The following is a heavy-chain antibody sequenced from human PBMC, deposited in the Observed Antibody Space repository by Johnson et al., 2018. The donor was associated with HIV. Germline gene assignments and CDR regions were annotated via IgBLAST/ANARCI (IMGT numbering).Heavy chain of an antibody. J-gene: IGHJ3*02. CDR3: ASLQSASEWGDAFDS. V-gene: IGHV3-23*04. CDR1: GFTFSSYG. CDR2: ISGSGGST. Sequence: VQLVESGGGVVQPGRSLRLSCAASGFTFSSYGMHWVRQAPGKGLEWVSAISGSGGSTYYADSVKGRFTISRDNSKNTLYLQMNSLRAEDTAVYYCASLQSASEWGDAFDSWGQGTMVTVSS. D-gene: IGHD1-26*01.